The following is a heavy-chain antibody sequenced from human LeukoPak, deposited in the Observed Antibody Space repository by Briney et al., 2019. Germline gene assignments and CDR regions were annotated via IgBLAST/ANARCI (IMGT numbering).Heavy chain of an antibody. CDR2: IYYRGSD. Sequence: SETLSLTCTVSGSSFSSSSYYWGWIRQPPGRGLEWIGSIYYRGSDYHNSSLEGRVTISVDTSKNQFALNLSSVTAADTAVFYCARSRGWLQSHPLEYWGQGTLVTVSS. V-gene: IGHV4-39*06. CDR1: GSSFSSSSYY. D-gene: IGHD5-24*01. J-gene: IGHJ4*02. CDR3: ARSRGWLQSHPLEY.